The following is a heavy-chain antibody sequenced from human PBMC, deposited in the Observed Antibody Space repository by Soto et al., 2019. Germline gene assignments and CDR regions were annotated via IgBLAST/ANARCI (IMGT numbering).Heavy chain of an antibody. V-gene: IGHV4-59*01. D-gene: IGHD3-16*01. Sequence: QVQLQESGPGLVKPSETLSLTCTVSGGSISSYYWSWIRQPPGKGLEWIGYIYYSGSTNYNPSLKRRVTISVDTSKNQFSLKLSSVTAADTAVYYCARYDDYDYYYGMDVWGQGTTVTVSS. CDR1: GGSISSYY. J-gene: IGHJ6*02. CDR3: ARYDDYDYYYGMDV. CDR2: IYYSGST.